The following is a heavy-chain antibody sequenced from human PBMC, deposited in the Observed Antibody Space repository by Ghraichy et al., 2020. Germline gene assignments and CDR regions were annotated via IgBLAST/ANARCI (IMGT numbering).Heavy chain of an antibody. V-gene: IGHV3-21*01. CDR3: ATTADYLYFDY. J-gene: IGHJ4*02. D-gene: IGHD4-11*01. CDR2: ISSRSDYI. CDR1: GFTFSSYS. Sequence: GGSLRLSCAASGFTFSSYSMNWVRQAPGKGLEWVSSISSRSDYIYYADSLKGQFTVSRDNADNSLFLQMNSLRAEDTAVYYCATTADYLYFDYWGQGTLVTVSS.